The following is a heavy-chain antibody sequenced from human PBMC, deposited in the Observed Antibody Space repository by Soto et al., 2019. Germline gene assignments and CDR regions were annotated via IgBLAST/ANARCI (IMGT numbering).Heavy chain of an antibody. CDR2: ISYDGSNK. J-gene: IGHJ2*01. Sequence: GGSLRLSCAASGFTFSSYGMHWVRQAPGKGLEWVAVISYDGSNKYYADSVKGRFTISRDNSKNTLYLQMNSLRAEDTAVYYCAKSKPPLYGLSRPRYFDLWGRGTLVTVSS. V-gene: IGHV3-30*18. D-gene: IGHD3-16*01. CDR3: AKSKPPLYGLSRPRYFDL. CDR1: GFTFSSYG.